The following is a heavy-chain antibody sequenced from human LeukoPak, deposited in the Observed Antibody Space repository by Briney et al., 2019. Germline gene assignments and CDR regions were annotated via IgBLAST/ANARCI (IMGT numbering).Heavy chain of an antibody. CDR1: GYTFTSTA. Sequence: ASVKVSCKASGYTFTSTALNWVRQAPGQGLEWMGWINTNTGNPTYAQGFTGRFVFSLDTSVSTAYLQISSLKAEDTAVYYCATDLKKGDSGCFDYWGQGTLVTVSS. V-gene: IGHV7-4-1*02. CDR3: ATDLKKGDSGCFDY. D-gene: IGHD6-19*01. CDR2: INTNTGNP. J-gene: IGHJ4*02.